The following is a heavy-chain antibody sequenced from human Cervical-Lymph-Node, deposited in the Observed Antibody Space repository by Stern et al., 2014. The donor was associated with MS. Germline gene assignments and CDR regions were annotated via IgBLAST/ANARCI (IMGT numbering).Heavy chain of an antibody. Sequence: EVQLVESGAEMKKPGESLKISCQASGYTFTTYWIGWVRQMPGKGLEWMGIIYSGDSETRYSPSFQGQVTISADKSISTAYLQWSSLKASDTAVYYCARRGNYYALDVWGQGTMVTVSS. V-gene: IGHV5-51*01. CDR1: GYTFTTYW. CDR2: IYSGDSET. CDR3: ARRGNYYALDV. D-gene: IGHD3-22*01. J-gene: IGHJ3*01.